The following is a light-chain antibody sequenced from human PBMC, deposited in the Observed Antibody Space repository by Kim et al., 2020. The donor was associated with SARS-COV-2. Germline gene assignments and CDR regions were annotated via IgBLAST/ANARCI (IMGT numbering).Light chain of an antibody. J-gene: IGLJ2*01. V-gene: IGLV2-11*01. CDR1: SSDVGGYNY. Sequence: GQSVTLSCTGTSSDVGGYNYVSWYQQYPGKAPKLMIYDVSKRPSGVLDRFSGSKSGNTASLTISGLQAEDEGDYYCCSYAGRYTFVFGGGTQLTVL. CDR2: DVS. CDR3: CSYAGRYTFV.